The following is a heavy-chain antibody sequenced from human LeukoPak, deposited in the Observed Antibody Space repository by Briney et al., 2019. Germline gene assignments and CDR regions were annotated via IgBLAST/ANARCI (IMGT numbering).Heavy chain of an antibody. V-gene: IGHV3-23*01. J-gene: IGHJ4*02. Sequence: GGPLRLSCAASGFTFSSYAMSWVRQAPGKGLEWVSGISGSGDNTYYADSVKGRFTISRDNSKNTLYVQVNSLGTEDTAAYYCAKGSYYDSSGSFYFDYWGQGTLVTVSS. CDR2: ISGSGDNT. CDR3: AKGSYYDSSGSFYFDY. D-gene: IGHD3-22*01. CDR1: GFTFSSYA.